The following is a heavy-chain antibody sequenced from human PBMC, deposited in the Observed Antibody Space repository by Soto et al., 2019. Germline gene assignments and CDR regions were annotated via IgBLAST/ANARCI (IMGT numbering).Heavy chain of an antibody. Sequence: ASVKVSCKASGYTFTSYGISWVRQAPGQGLEWMGWISAYNGNTNYAQKLQGRVTMTTDTSTSTAYMELRSLRSDDTAVYYCARRRWADTVVTWAIDYWGQGTLVTVSS. V-gene: IGHV1-18*01. CDR3: ARRRWADTVVTWAIDY. CDR2: ISAYNGNT. CDR1: GYTFTSYG. J-gene: IGHJ4*02. D-gene: IGHD2-21*02.